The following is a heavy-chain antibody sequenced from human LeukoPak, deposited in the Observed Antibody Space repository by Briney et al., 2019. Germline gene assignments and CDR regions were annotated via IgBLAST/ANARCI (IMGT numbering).Heavy chain of an antibody. V-gene: IGHV1-69*13. CDR3: ARGTTYYYDSSGSFDI. CDR1: GGTFSSYA. D-gene: IGHD3-22*01. J-gene: IGHJ3*02. Sequence: ASVKVSCKASGGTFSSYAISWVRQAPGQGLEWMGGIIPIFGTANYAQKFQGRVTITADESTSTAYMELSSLRSEDTAVYYCARGTTYYYDSSGSFDIWGQGTMVTVSS. CDR2: IIPIFGTA.